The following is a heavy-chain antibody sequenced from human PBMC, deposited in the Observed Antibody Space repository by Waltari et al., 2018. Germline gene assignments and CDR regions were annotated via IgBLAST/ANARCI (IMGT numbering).Heavy chain of an antibody. J-gene: IGHJ4*02. CDR2: IYTSGST. V-gene: IGHV4-61*02. CDR3: ASSLYCGGDCYSGGIDY. Sequence: QVPLQESGPGLVKPSQTLSLTCNVSGGSIRRGRYYWSWIRQTAGKGLECIGRIYTSGSTNYNTSLKSRVTISVDTSKNQFSLKLSSVTAADTAVYYCASSLYCGGDCYSGGIDYWGQGTLVTISS. D-gene: IGHD2-21*01. CDR1: GGSIRRGRYY.